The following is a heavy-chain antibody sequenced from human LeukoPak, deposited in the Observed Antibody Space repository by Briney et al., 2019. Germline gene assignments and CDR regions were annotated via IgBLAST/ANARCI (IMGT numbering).Heavy chain of an antibody. CDR2: INHSGST. CDR1: GGSFSGYY. V-gene: IGHV4-34*01. D-gene: IGHD3-22*01. J-gene: IGHJ4*02. Sequence: SETLSLTCAVYGGSFSGYYWSWIRQPPGKGLEWIGEINHSGSTNYNPSLKSRVTISVDTSKNQFPLKLSSVTAADTAVYYCARASGRYYDSSGYFKVWGQGTLVTVSS. CDR3: ARASGRYYDSSGYFKV.